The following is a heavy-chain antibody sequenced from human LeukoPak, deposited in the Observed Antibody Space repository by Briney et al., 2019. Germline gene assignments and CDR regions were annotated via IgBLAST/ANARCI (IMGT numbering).Heavy chain of an antibody. J-gene: IGHJ4*02. Sequence: GGSLRLSCAASGFTFSSYGMHWVRQAPGKGLEWVAVILYDGSSKYYADPVKGRFTISRDNSENTLYLQMNSLRAEDTAVYYCARLSDYWGQGTLVTVSS. CDR2: ILYDGSSK. CDR3: ARLSDY. CDR1: GFTFSSYG. V-gene: IGHV3-33*05.